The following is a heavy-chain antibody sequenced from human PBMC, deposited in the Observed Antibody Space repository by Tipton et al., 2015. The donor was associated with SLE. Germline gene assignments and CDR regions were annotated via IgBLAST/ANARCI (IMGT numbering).Heavy chain of an antibody. J-gene: IGHJ5*02. CDR1: GYSISSGYY. D-gene: IGHD3-10*01. CDR2: IYYSGRT. CDR3: ASAKFGELWRFDP. V-gene: IGHV4-38-2*01. Sequence: TLSLTCAVSGYSISSGYYLGWVRQPPGKGLEWIGSIYYSGRTSYHPSLKSQVTISLDTSKNQFSLKLSSVTAADTAVYYWASAKFGELWRFDPWGQGTLVTVSS.